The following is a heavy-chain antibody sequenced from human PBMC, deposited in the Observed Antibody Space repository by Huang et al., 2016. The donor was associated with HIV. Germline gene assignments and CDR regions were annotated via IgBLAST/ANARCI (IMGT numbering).Heavy chain of an antibody. D-gene: IGHD2-15*01. J-gene: IGHJ4*02. CDR3: ARHNIDCSGGGCSSFDY. CDR1: GGSISSSNYY. CDR2: IYYGGNT. V-gene: IGHV4-39*01. Sequence: SLTCIVSGGSISSSNYYWGWVRQPPGQGLEWIGSIYYGGNTFYNPSLKSRVTISVDTSKNQLSLKVRSVTAADTAVYYCARHNIDCSGGGCSSFDYWGQGTLVTVSS.